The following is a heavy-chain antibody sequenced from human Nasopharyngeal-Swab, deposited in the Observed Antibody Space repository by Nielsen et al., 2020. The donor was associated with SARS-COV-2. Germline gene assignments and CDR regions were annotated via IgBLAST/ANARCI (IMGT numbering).Heavy chain of an antibody. CDR2: IYYSGST. CDR3: ARDHSEVFVDTAYYYYGMDV. J-gene: IGHJ6*02. D-gene: IGHD5-18*01. Sequence: WIRQPPGKGLEWIGSIYYSGSTYYNPSLKSRVTISVDTSKNQFSLKLSSVTAADTAVYYCARDHSEVFVDTAYYYYGMDVWGQGTTVTVS. V-gene: IGHV4-39*07.